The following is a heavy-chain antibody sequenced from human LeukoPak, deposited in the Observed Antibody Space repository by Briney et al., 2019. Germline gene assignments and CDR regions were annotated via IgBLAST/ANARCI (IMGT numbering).Heavy chain of an antibody. V-gene: IGHV3-15*07. Sequence: GGSLRLSCAASGFSFSDAWMNWVRQAPGKGLEWVGHIKSKVDGGTPDYVAPVKGRFTISRDDSRNTLYLQMSGLNTEDTAVYYCTTRSPARYCSDGACYSSADYWGQGTLVTVSS. CDR3: TTRSPARYCSDGACYSSADY. CDR1: GFSFSDAW. CDR2: IKSKVDGGTP. J-gene: IGHJ4*02. D-gene: IGHD2-15*01.